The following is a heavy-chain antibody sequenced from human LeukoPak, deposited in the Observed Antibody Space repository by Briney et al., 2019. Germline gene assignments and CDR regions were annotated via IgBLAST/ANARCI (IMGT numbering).Heavy chain of an antibody. J-gene: IGHJ4*02. D-gene: IGHD5-18*01. CDR1: GFTFSSYW. V-gene: IGHV3-7*04. CDR3: ARDKDTAMAYFDY. CDR2: IKQDGSEK. Sequence: GGSLRLSCAASGFTFSSYWMSWVRQAPGKGLEWVANIKQDGSEKYYVDSVKGRFTISRDNAKNSLYLQMKSLRGEDTAVYYCARDKDTAMAYFDYWGQGTLVTVSS.